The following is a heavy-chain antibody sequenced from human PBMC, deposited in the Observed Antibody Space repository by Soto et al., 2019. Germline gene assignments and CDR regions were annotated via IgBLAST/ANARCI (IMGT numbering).Heavy chain of an antibody. CDR3: ARPEYYYDSSGYSLGAFDI. V-gene: IGHV5-51*01. J-gene: IGHJ3*02. CDR2: IYPGDSDT. CDR1: GYSFTSYW. D-gene: IGHD3-22*01. Sequence: GESLKISCKGSGYSFTSYWIGWVRQMPGKGLEWMGIIYPGDSDTRYSPSFQGQVTISADKSIGTAYLQWSSLKASDTAMYYCARPEYYYDSSGYSLGAFDIWGQGTMVTVSS.